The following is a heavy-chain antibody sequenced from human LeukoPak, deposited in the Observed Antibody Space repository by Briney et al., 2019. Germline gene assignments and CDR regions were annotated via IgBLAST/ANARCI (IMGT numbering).Heavy chain of an antibody. D-gene: IGHD2-15*01. Sequence: GGSLRLSCAASGFTFSSYSMNWVRQAPGKGLEWVSSISSWNDYIYYADSVKGRFAISRDNAKNSLYLRMNSLRVEDTATYYCARDGGYCVKGVCYFDYWGQGTLVTVSS. V-gene: IGHV3-21*01. CDR1: GFTFSSYS. CDR3: ARDGGYCVKGVCYFDY. CDR2: ISSWNDYI. J-gene: IGHJ4*02.